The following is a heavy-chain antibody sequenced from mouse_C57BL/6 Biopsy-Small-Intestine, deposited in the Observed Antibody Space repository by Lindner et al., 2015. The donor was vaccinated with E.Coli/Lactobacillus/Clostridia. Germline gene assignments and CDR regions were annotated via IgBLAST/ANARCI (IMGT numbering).Heavy chain of an antibody. CDR2: INPKRGGT. D-gene: IGHD1-1*01. Sequence: SVKVSCKASGYLFTDYYMHWVRQAPGQGLEWMGWINPKRGGTKYAQKLQGRVTMTRDTSSSTVYMELSGLRSDDTAVYYCARDVDRDYGSGSFYYYYYAMDVWGQGTTVTVSS. J-gene: IGHJ4*01. CDR1: GYLFTDYY. V-gene: IGHV1-26*01. CDR3: ARDVDRDYGSGSFYYYYYAMDV.